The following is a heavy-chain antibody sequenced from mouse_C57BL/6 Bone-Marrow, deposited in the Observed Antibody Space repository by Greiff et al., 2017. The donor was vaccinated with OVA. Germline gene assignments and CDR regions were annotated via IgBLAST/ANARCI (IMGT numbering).Heavy chain of an antibody. J-gene: IGHJ2*01. CDR3: ARGEDY. CDR2: IYPGDGDT. CDR1: GYAFSSSW. Sequence: VQVVESGPELVQPGASVKISCKASGYAFSSSWMNWVKQRPGKGLEWIGRIYPGDGDTNYNGKFKGKATLTADKSSSTAYMQLSSLTSEDSAVYFCARGEDYWGQGTTLTVSS. V-gene: IGHV1-82*01.